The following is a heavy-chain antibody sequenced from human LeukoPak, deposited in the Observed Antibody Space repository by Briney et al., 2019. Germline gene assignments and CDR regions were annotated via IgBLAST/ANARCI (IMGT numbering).Heavy chain of an antibody. Sequence: GGSLRLSCAASEFTFSKYNMNWVRQAPGKGPEWVSSISRSGSYLYYAVSVRGRFTISRDNAKNSLYLQMNSLRAEDTAVYYCAREGDFGGIPGYYYGLDVWGQRTTVTVSS. D-gene: IGHD4-23*01. J-gene: IGHJ6*02. CDR1: EFTFSKYN. CDR3: AREGDFGGIPGYYYGLDV. V-gene: IGHV3-21*01. CDR2: ISRSGSYL.